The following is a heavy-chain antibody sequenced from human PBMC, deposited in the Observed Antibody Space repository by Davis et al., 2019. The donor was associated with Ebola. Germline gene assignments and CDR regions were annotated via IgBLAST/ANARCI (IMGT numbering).Heavy chain of an antibody. J-gene: IGHJ4*02. CDR3: ARGVAVDGFYFEY. Sequence: GESLKISCAASGFTFGDYGMHWLRQAPGKGLEWVAVISYDGNNRYTVDSVKGRFTISRDNAKNSLYLQMNYLRAEDTAVYFCARGVAVDGFYFEYWGQGTLVTVSS. CDR2: ISYDGNNR. D-gene: IGHD6-19*01. V-gene: IGHV3-30*03. CDR1: GFTFGDYG.